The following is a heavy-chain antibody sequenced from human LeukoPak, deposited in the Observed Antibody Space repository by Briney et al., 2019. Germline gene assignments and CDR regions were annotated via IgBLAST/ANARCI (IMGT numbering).Heavy chain of an antibody. D-gene: IGHD4-17*01. J-gene: IGHJ4*02. V-gene: IGHV3-30-3*01. CDR2: ISYDGSNK. Sequence: PGGSLRLSCAASGFTFRSYAMHWVRQAPAKGLEWVAVISYDGSNKYYADSVKGRFTISRDNSKNTLYLQMNSLGAEDTAVYYCAREQYGDIYFDSWGQGTLVTVSS. CDR1: GFTFRSYA. CDR3: AREQYGDIYFDS.